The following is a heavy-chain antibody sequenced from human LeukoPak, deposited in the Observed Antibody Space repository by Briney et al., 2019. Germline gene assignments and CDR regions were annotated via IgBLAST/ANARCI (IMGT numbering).Heavy chain of an antibody. CDR2: IQSKTDGGKT. Sequence: GGSLRLSCAASGFIVTNAWMNWVRQAPGKGLEWVGRIQSKTDGGKTDYAAPVKGRFTISRDDSKNTLFLQMNSLKTEDTAVYYCATPALGRRLYYYDYWGQGTLVTVSP. J-gene: IGHJ4*02. CDR3: ATPALGRRLYYYDY. D-gene: IGHD3-16*01. V-gene: IGHV3-15*07. CDR1: GFIVTNAW.